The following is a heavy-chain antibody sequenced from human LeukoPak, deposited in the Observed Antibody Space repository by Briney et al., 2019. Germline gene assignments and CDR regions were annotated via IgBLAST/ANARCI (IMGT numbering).Heavy chain of an antibody. CDR2: IYYSGST. J-gene: IGHJ4*02. D-gene: IGHD1-26*01. Sequence: SETLSLTCTVSGGSISSYYWSWIRQPPGKGLEWIGYIYYSGSTNYNPSLKSRVTISVDTSKNQFSLKLSSVTAADTAVYYCARDLVGGSFDYWGQGTLVTVSS. CDR3: ARDLVGGSFDY. V-gene: IGHV4-59*12. CDR1: GGSISSYY.